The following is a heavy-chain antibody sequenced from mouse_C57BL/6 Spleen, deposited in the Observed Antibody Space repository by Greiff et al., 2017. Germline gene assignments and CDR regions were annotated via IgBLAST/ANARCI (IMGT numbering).Heavy chain of an antibody. J-gene: IGHJ1*03. CDR2: IRNKANGYTT. D-gene: IGHD2-1*01. CDR1: GFPFPDYY. V-gene: IGHV7-3*01. CDR3: ARLYGNYVWYFDV. Sequence: EVMLVESGGGLVQPGGSLSLSCAASGFPFPDYYMSWVRQPPGKALEWLGFIRNKANGYTTEYSASVKGRFTISRDNSQSILYLQMKALRAEDRATYYCARLYGNYVWYFDVWGTGTTVTVSS.